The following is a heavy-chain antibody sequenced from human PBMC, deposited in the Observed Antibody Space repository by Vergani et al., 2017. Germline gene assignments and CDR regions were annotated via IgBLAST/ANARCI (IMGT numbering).Heavy chain of an antibody. D-gene: IGHD1-26*01. CDR1: GYTFTSYA. Sequence: QVQLVQSGAEVKKPGASVKVSCKASGYTFTSYAMHWVRQAPGQRLEWMGWINAGNGNTKYSQKFQGRVTITRDTSASTAYMELGSLRSEDTAVYYCARDRKINSGSYPNNWFDPWGQGTLVTVSS. J-gene: IGHJ5*02. V-gene: IGHV1-3*01. CDR2: INAGNGNT. CDR3: ARDRKINSGSYPNNWFDP.